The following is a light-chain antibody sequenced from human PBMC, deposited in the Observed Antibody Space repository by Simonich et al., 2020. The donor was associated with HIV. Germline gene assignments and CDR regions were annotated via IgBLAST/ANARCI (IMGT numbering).Light chain of an antibody. J-gene: IGKJ1*01. CDR1: QSVSSNY. V-gene: IGKV3D-20*01. CDR3: QQYYSTPPT. Sequence: EIVMMQSPATLSVSPGERVTLSYRASQSVSSNYLAWYQQTPGLAPRLLIYDASSRATGIPDRFSGFGSGTDFTLTISRLEPEDVAVYSCQQYYSTPPTFGQGTKVEIK. CDR2: DAS.